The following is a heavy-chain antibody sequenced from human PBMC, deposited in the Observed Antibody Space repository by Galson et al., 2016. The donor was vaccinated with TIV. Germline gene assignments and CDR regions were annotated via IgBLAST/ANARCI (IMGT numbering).Heavy chain of an antibody. CDR1: GFTLPNYG. Sequence: SGFTLPNYGMTWVRQAPGKGLEWVAVIWYDGTNTHYADSVKGRFTISKDNSENTLNLQMNTLRAEDTAVYYCARTGANTLYSGGYGDDDGFDFWGQGTMVTVSS. CDR3: ARTGANTLYSGGYGDDDGFDF. V-gene: IGHV3-33*01. J-gene: IGHJ3*01. CDR2: IWYDGTNT. D-gene: IGHD1-26*01.